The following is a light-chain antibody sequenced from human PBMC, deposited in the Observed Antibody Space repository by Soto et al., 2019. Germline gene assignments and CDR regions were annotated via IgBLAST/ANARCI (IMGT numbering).Light chain of an antibody. Sequence: QSVLTQPRSVSGSPGQSVTIPCTGTSSDVGDYNYVSWYQQHPGKAPKLMIYDVSKRPSGVPDRFSGSKSGNTASLTISGLQAEDEADYYCCSYAGTYREFGGGTKLTVL. CDR1: SSDVGDYNY. V-gene: IGLV2-11*01. CDR2: DVS. J-gene: IGLJ2*01. CDR3: CSYAGTYRE.